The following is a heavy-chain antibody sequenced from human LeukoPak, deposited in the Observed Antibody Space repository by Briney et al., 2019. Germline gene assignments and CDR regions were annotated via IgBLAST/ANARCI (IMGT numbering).Heavy chain of an antibody. CDR2: IYYSGST. J-gene: IGHJ4*02. V-gene: IGHV4-59*01. CDR1: GASMSAYY. CDR3: ARVVYSGSWGYFDY. D-gene: IGHD3-10*01. Sequence: ASETLSLTCTVSGASMSAYYWSWIRQSPGKGLEWIGYIYYSGSTSYNPSLKSRLTISIDTSKTQFYLKLSSVTAADTAVYYCARVVYSGSWGYFDYWGQGILVTVSS.